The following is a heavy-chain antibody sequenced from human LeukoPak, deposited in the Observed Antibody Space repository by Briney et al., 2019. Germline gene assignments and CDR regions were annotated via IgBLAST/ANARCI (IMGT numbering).Heavy chain of an antibody. CDR1: VYALCNYG. Sequence: PGRSLRLSCSPSVYALCNYGVHWVRDAPGKGGEWVVVIWYDGIYKYYADSVRGRYTISRDNSKNTLYLQMNSLRAEDTAVYYCAREYFYDSSGYSDAFDIWGQGTMVTVSS. CDR3: AREYFYDSSGYSDAFDI. V-gene: IGHV3-33*01. CDR2: IWYDGIYK. D-gene: IGHD3-22*01. J-gene: IGHJ3*02.